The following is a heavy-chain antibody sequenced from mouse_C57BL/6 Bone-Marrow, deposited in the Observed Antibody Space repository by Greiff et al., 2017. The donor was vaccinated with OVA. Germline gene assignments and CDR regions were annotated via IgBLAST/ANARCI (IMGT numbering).Heavy chain of an antibody. J-gene: IGHJ3*01. CDR3: AREGRYDYDGFAY. CDR1: GFTFSDYG. V-gene: IGHV5-17*01. CDR2: ISSGSSTI. D-gene: IGHD2-4*01. Sequence: EVKLMESGGGLVKPGGSLKLSCAASGFTFSDYGMHWVRQAPEKGLEWVAYISSGSSTIYYADTVKGRFTISRDNAKNTLFLQMTSLRSEDTAMYYCAREGRYDYDGFAYWGQGTLVTVSA.